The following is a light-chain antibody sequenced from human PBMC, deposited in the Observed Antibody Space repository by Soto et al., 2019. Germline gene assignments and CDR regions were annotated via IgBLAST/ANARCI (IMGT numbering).Light chain of an antibody. J-gene: IGKJ2*01. CDR2: EAS. CDR1: WVLGAC. V-gene: IGKV1-5*03. CDR3: QQYDRFPYS. Sequence: DIQMTQSPSTLSASVGDTVSITCRAVWVLGACWAWYQRKQGKAPKLLIYEASNLKSEVPSRFSGSGSGTDFTLTINGLQPDDFATYYCQQYDRFPYSFGPGTRLEIK.